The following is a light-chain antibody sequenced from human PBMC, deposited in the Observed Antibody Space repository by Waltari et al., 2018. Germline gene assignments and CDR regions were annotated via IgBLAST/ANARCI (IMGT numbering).Light chain of an antibody. J-gene: IGLJ2*01. V-gene: IGLV2-14*03. Sequence: QSALTQPASMSGSPGQSITISCTGTSNGVSWYQQHPGKTPKLMIYDVSYRPSGVSYRFSGSKSGNTASLTISGLQAEDEADYYCSSYTDSTYVLFGGGTKLTVL. CDR1: SNG. CDR3: SSYTDSTYVL. CDR2: DVS.